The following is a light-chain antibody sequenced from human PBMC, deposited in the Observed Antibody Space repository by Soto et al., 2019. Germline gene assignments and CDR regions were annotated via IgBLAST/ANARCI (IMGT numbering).Light chain of an antibody. V-gene: IGKV1-39*01. CDR3: QQSYSTPPWT. CDR1: QSIVTY. Sequence: DIQMTQSPSSLSASVGDRVTITCRASQSIVTYLNWYLQKPGKAPKHLIYAASNLQSGVPSRFSGSGSGTDFTLTISSLQPEDFATYFCQQSYSTPPWTFGQGTKVEIK. J-gene: IGKJ1*01. CDR2: AAS.